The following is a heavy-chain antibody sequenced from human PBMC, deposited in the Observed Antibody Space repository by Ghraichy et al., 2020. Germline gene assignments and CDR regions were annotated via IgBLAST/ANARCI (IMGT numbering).Heavy chain of an antibody. CDR2: INHSGST. CDR1: GGSFSGYY. Sequence: SETLSLTCAVYGGSFSGYYWSWIRQPPGKGLEWIGEINHSGSTNYNPSLKSRVTISVDTSKNQFSLKLSSVTAADTAVYYCARGGMKRKLGIQAVFGFDYWGQGTLVTVSS. CDR3: ARGGMKRKLGIQAVFGFDY. V-gene: IGHV4-34*01. J-gene: IGHJ4*02. D-gene: IGHD7-27*01.